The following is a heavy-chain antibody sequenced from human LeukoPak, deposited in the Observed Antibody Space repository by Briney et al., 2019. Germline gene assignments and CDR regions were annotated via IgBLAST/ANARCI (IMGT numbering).Heavy chain of an antibody. CDR1: GYTLTELS. V-gene: IGHV1-24*01. D-gene: IGHD3-10*01. Sequence: ASVKVSCKVSGYTLTELSMHWVRQAPGKGLEWMGGFDPEDGETIYAQKFQGRVTMTEDTSTDTAYMELSSLRSEDTAVYYCATAHGEGSGSYGHYGMDVWGQGTTVTVSS. J-gene: IGHJ6*02. CDR2: FDPEDGET. CDR3: ATAHGEGSGSYGHYGMDV.